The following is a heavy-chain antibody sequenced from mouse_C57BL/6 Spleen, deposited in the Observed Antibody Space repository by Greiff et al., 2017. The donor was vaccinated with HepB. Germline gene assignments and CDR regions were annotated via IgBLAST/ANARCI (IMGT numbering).Heavy chain of an antibody. D-gene: IGHD4-1*01. CDR3: ARANWDNYFDY. CDR2: ISDGGSYT. Sequence: EVQVVESGGGLVKPGGSLKLSCAASGFTFSSYAMSWVRQTPEKRLEWVATISDGGSYTYYPDNVKGRFTISRDNTKNNLYLQMSHLKSEDTAMYYCARANWDNYFDYWGQGTTLTVSS. V-gene: IGHV5-4*01. J-gene: IGHJ2*01. CDR1: GFTFSSYA.